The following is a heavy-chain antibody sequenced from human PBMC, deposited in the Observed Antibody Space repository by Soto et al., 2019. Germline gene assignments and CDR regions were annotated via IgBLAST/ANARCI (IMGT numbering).Heavy chain of an antibody. J-gene: IGHJ6*03. CDR2: ISAYNGNT. D-gene: IGHD3-3*01. V-gene: IGHV1-18*01. CDR3: ARNVLRFLEWLSHYYYYMDV. CDR1: GYTFTSYG. Sequence: QVQLVQSGAEVKKPGASVKVSCKASGYTFTSYGISWVRQAPGQGLEWMGWISAYNGNTNYAQKHQGRVTMTTDTATSTAYMELRSLISDDTAVYYCARNVLRFLEWLSHYYYYMDVWGKGTTVTVSS.